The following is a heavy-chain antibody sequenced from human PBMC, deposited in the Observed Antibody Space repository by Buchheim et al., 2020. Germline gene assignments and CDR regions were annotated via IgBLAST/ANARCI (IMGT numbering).Heavy chain of an antibody. CDR1: GGSISSSNW. CDR2: IYHSGST. CDR3: ARSGYGDSAPRYYYYYGMDV. Sequence: QVQLQESGPGLVKPSGTLSLTCAVSGGSISSSNWWSWVRQPPGKGLEWIGEIYHSGSTNYNPSLKSRVTISVDKSKNQCSLKLSSVTAADTAVYYCARSGYGDSAPRYYYYYGMDVWGQGTT. D-gene: IGHD6-13*01. V-gene: IGHV4-4*02. J-gene: IGHJ6*02.